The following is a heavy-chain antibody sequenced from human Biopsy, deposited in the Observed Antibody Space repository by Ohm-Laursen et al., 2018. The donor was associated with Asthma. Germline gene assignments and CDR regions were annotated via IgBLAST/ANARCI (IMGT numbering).Heavy chain of an antibody. CDR1: GGTFNTYV. CDR2: INSVFGTT. Sequence: SVTVSCKSLGGTFNTYVIGWARQAPGQGLEWMGGINSVFGTTTYPQNFQDRVTITADDSTSTVYMELSSLRSEDTAVYYCARKAGSCISRTCYSLDFWGQGTLVTVSS. D-gene: IGHD2-2*01. V-gene: IGHV1-69*13. CDR3: ARKAGSCISRTCYSLDF. J-gene: IGHJ4*02.